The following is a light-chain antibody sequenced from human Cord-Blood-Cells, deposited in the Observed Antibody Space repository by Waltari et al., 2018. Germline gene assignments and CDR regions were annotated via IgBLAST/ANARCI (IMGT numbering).Light chain of an antibody. CDR1: TSDVGGYNY. CDR3: SSYTSSSTLV. Sequence: QSALTQPASVSGSPGQSITIPCTGTTSDVGGYNYVSWYQQHPGKAPKLMMYDVSNRPSGVSNRFSGSKSGNTASLTISGCQAEDEADYYCSSYTSSSTLVFGTGTKVTVL. V-gene: IGLV2-14*01. CDR2: DVS. J-gene: IGLJ1*01.